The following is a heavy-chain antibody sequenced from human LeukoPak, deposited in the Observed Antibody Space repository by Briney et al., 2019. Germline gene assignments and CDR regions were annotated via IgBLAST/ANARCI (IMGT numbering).Heavy chain of an antibody. CDR3: ARGGQSKYDSSGYLNYFDY. V-gene: IGHV3-64*01. Sequence: GGSLRLSCAASGFTFSSYVMYWVRQAPGKGLEYVPSISSNGGSTYYANSVKGGFTISRDNSKNTLYLQMGSLRAEDMAVYYCARGGQSKYDSSGYLNYFDYWGQGTLVTVSS. J-gene: IGHJ4*02. CDR1: GFTFSSYV. CDR2: ISSNGGST. D-gene: IGHD3-22*01.